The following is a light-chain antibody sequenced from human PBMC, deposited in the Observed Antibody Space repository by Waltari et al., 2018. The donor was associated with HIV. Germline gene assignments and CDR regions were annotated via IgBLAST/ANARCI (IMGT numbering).Light chain of an antibody. CDR2: WAS. V-gene: IGKV4-1*01. CDR3: QQYYDTPYT. CDR1: QSILSTAGNSHY. J-gene: IGKJ2*01. Sequence: DIVMTQSPDSLAVSLGERATINCKSRQSILSTAGNSHYLAWYQQRPGQAPNLLIYWASTRESGVPDRFSGSGSGTDFTLTISSLQAEDVAVYYCQQYYDTPYTFGQGTKLDI.